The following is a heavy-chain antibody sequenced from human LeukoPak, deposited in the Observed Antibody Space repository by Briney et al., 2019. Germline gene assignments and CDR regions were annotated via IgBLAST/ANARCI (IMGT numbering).Heavy chain of an antibody. D-gene: IGHD2-2*02. CDR2: INHSGSI. V-gene: IGHV4-34*01. CDR1: GGSFSGYY. J-gene: IGHJ4*02. Sequence: PSETLSLTCAVYGGSFSGYYWSWIRQPPGKGLEWIGEINHSGSINYNPSLKSRVTISVDTSKNQFSLKLSSVTAADTAVYYCARGKNEDIVVVPAAICYFDYRGQGTLVTVSS. CDR3: ARGKNEDIVVVPAAICYFDY.